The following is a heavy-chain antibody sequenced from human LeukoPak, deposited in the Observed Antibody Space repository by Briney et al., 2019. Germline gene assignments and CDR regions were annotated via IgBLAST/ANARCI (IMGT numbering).Heavy chain of an antibody. V-gene: IGHV3-23*01. Sequence: GGSLRLSCAASGFTFSGYTMSWVRQAPGKGLEWVSAISGGGEKTYYADSVKGRFTISRDNSKGTLYLQMNSLGAEDLALYYCARDFYDSSGYYYDYWGQGTLVTVSS. CDR2: ISGGGEKT. D-gene: IGHD3-22*01. CDR1: GFTFSGYT. J-gene: IGHJ4*02. CDR3: ARDFYDSSGYYYDY.